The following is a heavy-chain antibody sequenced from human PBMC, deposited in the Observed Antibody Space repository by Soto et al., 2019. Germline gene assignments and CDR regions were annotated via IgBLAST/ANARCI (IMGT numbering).Heavy chain of an antibody. D-gene: IGHD1-26*01. V-gene: IGHV4-4*02. J-gene: IGHJ6*02. CDR1: GGSISSSNW. Sequence: QVQLQESGPGLVKPSGTLSLTCAVSGGSISSSNWWSWVRQPPGKGLGWIGEIYHSGSTNYNPSLKSRGTISVDKSKNQFSLKLSSVTAADTAVYYCARVSGSYYYGMDVWGQGTTVTVSS. CDR3: ARVSGSYYYGMDV. CDR2: IYHSGST.